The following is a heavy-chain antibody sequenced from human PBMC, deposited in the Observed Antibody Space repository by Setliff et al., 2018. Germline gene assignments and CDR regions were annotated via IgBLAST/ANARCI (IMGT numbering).Heavy chain of an antibody. CDR3: ARSPITIFGVVLHPLDY. V-gene: IGHV4-34*01. Sequence: SETLSLTCAVYGGSFSGYYWSWIRQPPGKGLEWIGEINHSGSTNYNPSLKSRVTISVDTSKNQFSLKLSSVTAADTAVYYCARSPITIFGVVLHPLDYWGQGTMVTVSS. J-gene: IGHJ4*03. CDR2: INHSGST. CDR1: GGSFSGYY. D-gene: IGHD3-3*01.